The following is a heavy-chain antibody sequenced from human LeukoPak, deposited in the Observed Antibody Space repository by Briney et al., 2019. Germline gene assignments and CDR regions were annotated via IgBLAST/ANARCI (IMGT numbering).Heavy chain of an antibody. D-gene: IGHD6-13*01. J-gene: IGHJ4*02. V-gene: IGHV3-21*01. CDR3: AQWIRAQQYYFDS. Sequence: PGGPLRLSCAASGFTFSDYSMNWVRQAPGTGLEWVASISSGSNYIYYADSLKARFTISRDNAKSSLYLQMDSLRAEDTAVYYCAQWIRAQQYYFDSWGQGTLVTVAS. CDR2: ISSGSNYI. CDR1: GFTFSDYS.